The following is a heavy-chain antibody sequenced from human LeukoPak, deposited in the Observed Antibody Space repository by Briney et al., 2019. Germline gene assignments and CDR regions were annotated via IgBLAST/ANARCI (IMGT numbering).Heavy chain of an antibody. D-gene: IGHD3-10*01. J-gene: IGHJ4*02. CDR2: ISSSNSYI. CDR1: GFTFSSYS. Sequence: GGSLGLSCAASGFTFSSYSMNWVRQAPGKGLEWVSSISSSNSYIYYADSVKGRFTISRDNAKNSLFLQMNSLRAEDTAVYYCARDRGWFGELLPDYWGQGTLVTVSS. V-gene: IGHV3-21*01. CDR3: ARDRGWFGELLPDY.